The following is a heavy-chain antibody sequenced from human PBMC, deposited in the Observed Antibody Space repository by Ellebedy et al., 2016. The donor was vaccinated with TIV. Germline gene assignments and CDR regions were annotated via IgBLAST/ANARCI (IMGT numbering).Heavy chain of an antibody. Sequence: GESLKISCTASGFAFNEYAMHWVRQAPGRGLEWVSLLTGDGSTSFYADSVRGRFTVSSDNSKNSLYLQMNCLKSEDTAFYYCTKASFDPWGQGTLVTVSS. V-gene: IGHV3-43*02. CDR3: TKASFDP. J-gene: IGHJ5*02. CDR1: GFAFNEYA. CDR2: LTGDGSTS.